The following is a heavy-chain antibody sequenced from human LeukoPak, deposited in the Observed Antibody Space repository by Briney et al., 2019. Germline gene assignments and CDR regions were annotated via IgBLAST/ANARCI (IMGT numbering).Heavy chain of an antibody. V-gene: IGHV3-9*01. CDR3: ARDDYDQGDGWFDP. CDR1: GFTFDDYA. D-gene: IGHD3-16*01. CDR2: ISWNSGSI. Sequence: QPGGSLRLSCAASGFTFDDYAMHWVRQAPGKGLEWVSGISWNSGSIGYADSVKGRFTISRDNAKNSLYLQMNSLRAEDTAVYYCARDDYDQGDGWFDPWGQGTLVTVSS. J-gene: IGHJ5*02.